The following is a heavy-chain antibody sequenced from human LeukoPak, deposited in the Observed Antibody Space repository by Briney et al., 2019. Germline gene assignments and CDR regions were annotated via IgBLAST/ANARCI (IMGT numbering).Heavy chain of an antibody. CDR2: ISSSSSYI. V-gene: IGHV3-21*01. CDR1: GFTFSSYS. CDR3: AARGVAAAGKEFDY. J-gene: IGHJ4*02. D-gene: IGHD6-13*01. Sequence: GGSLRLSCAASGFTFSSYSMNWVRQAPGKGLEWVSSISSSSSYIYYADSVKGRFTISRDNAKNSLYPQMNSLRAEDTAVYYCAARGVAAAGKEFDYWGQGTLVTVSS.